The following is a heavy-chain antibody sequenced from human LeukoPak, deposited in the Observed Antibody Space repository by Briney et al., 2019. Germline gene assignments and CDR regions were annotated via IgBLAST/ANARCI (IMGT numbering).Heavy chain of an antibody. CDR1: GGSINSGHYY. Sequence: SETLSLTCTVSGGSINSGHYYWSWIRQHPGKGLEWIGYIYYSGSTYYNPSLKSRVDISADPSKNQFSLKLNSVTAADTAVYYCARGLYYDSSGTFFDPWGQGTLVSVSS. V-gene: IGHV4-31*03. D-gene: IGHD3-22*01. J-gene: IGHJ5*02. CDR3: ARGLYYDSSGTFFDP. CDR2: IYYSGST.